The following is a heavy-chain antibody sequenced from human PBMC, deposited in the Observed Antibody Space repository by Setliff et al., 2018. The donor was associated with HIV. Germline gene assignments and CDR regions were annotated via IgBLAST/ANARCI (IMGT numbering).Heavy chain of an antibody. Sequence: PSETLSLTCAVYGGSFSGYYWTWIRQPPGKDLEWIGEINHSGNTTYNPSLKTRVTISVDTSKNQFSLNLRSVTAADTAVYYCARGPSGSFYRRLDYWGQGTLVTV. J-gene: IGHJ4*02. CDR1: GGSFSGYY. CDR3: ARGPSGSFYRRLDY. CDR2: INHSGNT. V-gene: IGHV4-34*01. D-gene: IGHD1-26*01.